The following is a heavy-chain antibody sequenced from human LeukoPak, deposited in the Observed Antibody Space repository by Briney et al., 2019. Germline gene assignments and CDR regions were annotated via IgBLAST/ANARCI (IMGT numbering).Heavy chain of an antibody. CDR3: ARGDPSGRPGIAFDY. V-gene: IGHV4-59*01. Sequence: SETLSLTCTVSGGSISNNYWSWIRQPPGKGLEWIGHFHDSESTNYNPSLKSRVTISVDTSKNQFSLKLSSVTAADTAVYYCARGDPSGRPGIAFDYWGQGTQVTVSS. J-gene: IGHJ4*02. CDR1: GGSISNNY. D-gene: IGHD1-26*01. CDR2: FHDSEST.